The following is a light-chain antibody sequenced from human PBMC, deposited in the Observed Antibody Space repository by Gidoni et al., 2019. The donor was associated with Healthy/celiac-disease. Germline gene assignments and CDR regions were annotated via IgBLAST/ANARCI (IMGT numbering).Light chain of an antibody. CDR3: YSAADNNLWV. V-gene: IGLV3-27*01. Sequence: SYELTQPSSVSVSPGQTAMITCSGDVLAKKYARWFQQKPGQAPVLVIYKDSERPSGFPERFSGSSSVTTVTLTISWAQVEDEADYYCYSAADNNLWVFGGGTKLTVL. CDR1: VLAKKY. CDR2: KDS. J-gene: IGLJ3*02.